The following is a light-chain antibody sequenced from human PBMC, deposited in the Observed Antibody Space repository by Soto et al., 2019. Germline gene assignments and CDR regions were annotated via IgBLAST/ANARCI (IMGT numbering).Light chain of an antibody. CDR1: QGISSY. CDR3: QQSYSSPPT. V-gene: IGKV1-39*01. Sequence: IQLTQSPSSLSASVGRRLTITCRASQGISSYLAWYQQKPGKAPKLMIFAASSLQSGVPSRFSGSRYGPDFNLTISSLQTEDFATYYCQQSYSSPPTFGQGTKVDIK. J-gene: IGKJ1*01. CDR2: AAS.